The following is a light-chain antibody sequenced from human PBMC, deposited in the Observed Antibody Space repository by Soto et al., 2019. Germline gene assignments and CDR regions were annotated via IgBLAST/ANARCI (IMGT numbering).Light chain of an antibody. CDR2: LGS. CDR3: MQALQMRT. CDR1: QSLLDSNGYNY. J-gene: IGKJ1*01. V-gene: IGKV2-28*01. Sequence: DIVMTQSPLSLPVTPGEPASISCRSSQSLLDSNGYNYLDWYLQKPGQSPQLLIYLGSNRASGVTDRFSGSGSGTDFTMKISRVEAEDVGVYYCMQALQMRTFGQGTKVEIK.